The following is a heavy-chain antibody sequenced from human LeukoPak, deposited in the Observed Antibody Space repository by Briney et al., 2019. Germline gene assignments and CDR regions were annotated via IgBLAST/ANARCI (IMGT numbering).Heavy chain of an antibody. D-gene: IGHD2-15*01. CDR2: IRSKANSYAT. CDR1: GFTFIGSA. Sequence: GGSLRLSCAASGFTFIGSAWHWVRQASGKGLEWVGRIRSKANSYATAYAASVKGRFTISRDDSKNTAYLQMNSLKTEDTAVYYCTKLDSVRAGRYCSGGSCYPQNYMDVWGKGTTVTVSS. J-gene: IGHJ6*03. V-gene: IGHV3-73*01. CDR3: TKLDSVRAGRYCSGGSCYPQNYMDV.